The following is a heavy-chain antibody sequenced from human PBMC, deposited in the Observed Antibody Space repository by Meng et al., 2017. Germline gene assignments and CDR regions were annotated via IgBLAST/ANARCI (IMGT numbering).Heavy chain of an antibody. CDR1: GFTFSSYG. CDR2: IWYDGSNK. J-gene: IGHJ6*02. Sequence: GESLKISCAASGFTFSSYGMHWVRQAPGKGLEWVAVIWYDGSNKYYADSVKGRFTISRDNSKNTLYLQMNSLRAEDTAVYYCARDADYADYYGMDVWGQGTTVTVSS. D-gene: IGHD4-17*01. V-gene: IGHV3-30*19. CDR3: ARDADYADYYGMDV.